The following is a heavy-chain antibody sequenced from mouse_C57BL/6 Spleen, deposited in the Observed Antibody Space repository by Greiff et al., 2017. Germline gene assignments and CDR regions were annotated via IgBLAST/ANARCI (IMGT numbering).Heavy chain of an antibody. CDR3: ARRGGYDGYYPC. Sequence: QVHVKQPGAELVQPGASVKMSCKASGYTFTSYWITWVKQRPGQGLEWIGDIYPGSGSTNSNEKFKSKATLTVDTSSSTAYMQLSSLTSEDSAVYYCARRGGYDGYYPCWGQGTTLTVSS. CDR2: IYPGSGST. J-gene: IGHJ2*01. D-gene: IGHD2-3*01. V-gene: IGHV1-55*01. CDR1: GYTFTSYW.